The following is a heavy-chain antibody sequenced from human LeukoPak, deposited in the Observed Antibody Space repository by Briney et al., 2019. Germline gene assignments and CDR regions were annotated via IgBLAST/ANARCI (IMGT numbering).Heavy chain of an antibody. D-gene: IGHD4-23*01. Sequence: SVKVSCKASGGTFSSYAISWVRQAPGQGLELMGRIIPIFGTANYAQKFQGRVTITTDESTSTAYMELSSLRSEDTAVYYCARDDGGNSVSDYWGQGTLVTVSS. CDR3: ARDDGGNSVSDY. J-gene: IGHJ4*02. CDR2: IIPIFGTA. V-gene: IGHV1-69*05. CDR1: GGTFSSYA.